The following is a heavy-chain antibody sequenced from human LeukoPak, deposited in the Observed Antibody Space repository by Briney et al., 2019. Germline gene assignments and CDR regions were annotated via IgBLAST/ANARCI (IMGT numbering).Heavy chain of an antibody. CDR2: IRYDGSNK. CDR3: AKGGRYCSSTSCFVLDY. Sequence: GGSLRLSCAASGFTFSSYGMHWVRQAPGKGQEWVAFIRYDGSNKYYADSVKGRFTISRDNSKNTLYLQMNSLRAEDTAVYYCAKGGRYCSSTSCFVLDYWGQGTLVTVSS. J-gene: IGHJ4*02. V-gene: IGHV3-30*02. CDR1: GFTFSSYG. D-gene: IGHD2-2*01.